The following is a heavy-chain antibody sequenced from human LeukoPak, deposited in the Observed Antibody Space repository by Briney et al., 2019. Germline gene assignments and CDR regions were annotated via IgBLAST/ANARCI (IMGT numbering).Heavy chain of an antibody. CDR3: ARDRRYYFDY. V-gene: IGHV3-30*01. CDR2: ISYDSNYR. J-gene: IGHJ4*02. Sequence: GRSLRLSCAASGFTFSHYPMHWVRQAPGKGLGWLAVISYDSNYRYYADSVKGRFTISRGNSNNTLYLQIDSLRPEDTAMYFCARDRRYYFDYWGQGTLVTVSS. CDR1: GFTFSHYP.